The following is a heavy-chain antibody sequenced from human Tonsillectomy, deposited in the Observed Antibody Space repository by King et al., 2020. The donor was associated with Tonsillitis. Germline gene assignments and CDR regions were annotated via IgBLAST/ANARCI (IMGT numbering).Heavy chain of an antibody. V-gene: IGHV4-59*01. D-gene: IGHD3-22*01. CDR1: GGSISSYY. Sequence: QLQESGPGLVKPSETLSLTCTVSGGSISSYYWSWIRQPPGKGLEWIGYIYYSGSTNYNPSLKSRVTISVDTSKNQFSLMLSSVTAADTAVYYCARGRKNTYYYDSSGYLFDPWGQGTLVTV. J-gene: IGHJ5*02. CDR3: ARGRKNTYYYDSSGYLFDP. CDR2: IYYSGST.